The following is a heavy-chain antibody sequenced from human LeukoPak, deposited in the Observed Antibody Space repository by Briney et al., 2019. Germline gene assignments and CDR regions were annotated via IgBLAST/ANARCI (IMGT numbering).Heavy chain of an antibody. V-gene: IGHV3-48*04. CDR2: ISSSSSTI. J-gene: IGHJ4*02. CDR1: GFTFSSYS. Sequence: PGGSLRLSCAASGFTFSSYSMNWVRQAPGKGLEWVSYISSSSSTIYYADSVKGRFTISRDNAKNSLYLQMNSLRAEDTAVYYCARETKSLVNEEAFFGYWGQGTLVTASS. D-gene: IGHD3-3*01. CDR3: ARETKSLVNEEAFFGY.